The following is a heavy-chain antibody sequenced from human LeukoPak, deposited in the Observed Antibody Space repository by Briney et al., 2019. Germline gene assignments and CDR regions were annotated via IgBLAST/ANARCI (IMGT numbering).Heavy chain of an antibody. V-gene: IGHV4-30-4*01. Sequence: SQTLSLTCTVSGGSISSGNYYWSWIRQPPGKGLEWIGYIYYSGSTYYNPSLKSRVTISVDTSKNQFSLKLSSVTAADTAVYYCAREGDCSGGSCYSEHWFDPWGQGTLVTVSS. D-gene: IGHD2-15*01. J-gene: IGHJ5*02. CDR2: IYYSGST. CDR3: AREGDCSGGSCYSEHWFDP. CDR1: GGSISSGNYY.